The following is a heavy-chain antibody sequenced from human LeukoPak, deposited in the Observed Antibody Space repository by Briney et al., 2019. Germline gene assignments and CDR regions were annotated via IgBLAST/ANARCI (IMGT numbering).Heavy chain of an antibody. CDR2: IIPIFGTA. CDR3: ARIDGYNYHFDY. D-gene: IGHD5-24*01. Sequence: SVKVSCKASGGTFSSYAISWVRQAPGQGLGWMGGIIPIFGTANYAQKFQGRVTITADESTSTAYMELSSLRSEDTAVYYCARIDGYNYHFDYWGQGTLVTVSS. CDR1: GGTFSSYA. J-gene: IGHJ4*02. V-gene: IGHV1-69*13.